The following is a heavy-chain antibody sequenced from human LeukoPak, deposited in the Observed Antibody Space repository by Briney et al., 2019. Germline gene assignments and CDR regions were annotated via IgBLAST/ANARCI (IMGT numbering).Heavy chain of an antibody. CDR1: GFTFDDYA. D-gene: IGHD4-17*01. CDR3: AKDMPESDYGDYAHYYMDV. V-gene: IGHV3-43D*03. CDR2: ISWDGGST. J-gene: IGHJ6*03. Sequence: GGSLRLSCAASGFTFDDYAMHWVRQAPGKGLEWVSLISWDGGSTYYADSVKGRFTISRDNSKNSLYLQMNSLRAEDTALYYCAKDMPESDYGDYAHYYMDVWGKGTTVTVSS.